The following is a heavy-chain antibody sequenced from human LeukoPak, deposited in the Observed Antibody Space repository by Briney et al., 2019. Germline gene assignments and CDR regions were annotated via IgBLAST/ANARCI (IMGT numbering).Heavy chain of an antibody. CDR1: GGTFSSYA. CDR2: IIPIFGTA. D-gene: IGHD5-18*01. CDR3: ARDLHVDTALGY. V-gene: IGHV1-69*13. Sequence: SVKVSYKASGGTFSSYAISWVRQAPGQGLEWMGGIIPIFGTANYAQKFQGRVTITADESTSTAYMELSSLRSEDTAVYYCARDLHVDTALGYWGQGTLVTVSS. J-gene: IGHJ4*02.